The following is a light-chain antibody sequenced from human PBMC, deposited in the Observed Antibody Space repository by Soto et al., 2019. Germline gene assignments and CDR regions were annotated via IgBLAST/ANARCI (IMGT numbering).Light chain of an antibody. CDR1: QDISTY. CDR2: DAS. CDR3: QQNDILPLT. Sequence: IQMTQSPSSLSASVGDRVTITCQASQDISTYLSWYQQKPGKPPKLLIYDASDLETGVPSKFSGHGSGTTFTFTISSLQTEDIATYYCQQNDILPLTFGGGTKVEIK. J-gene: IGKJ4*01. V-gene: IGKV1-33*01.